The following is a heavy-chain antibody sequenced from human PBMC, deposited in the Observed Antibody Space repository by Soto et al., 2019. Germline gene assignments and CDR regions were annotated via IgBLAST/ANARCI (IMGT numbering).Heavy chain of an antibody. CDR3: ARDNCRDTMDCKPNLDY. J-gene: IGHJ4*02. CDR1: GVSVSSYY. CDR2: IYYSGST. Sequence: SETLSFTCTVSGVSVSSYYWSWIRQPPGKGLEWIGYIYYSGSTNYNPSLKSRVTISVDTSKNQFSLKLSSVTAADTAVYYCARDNCRDTMDCKPNLDYWGQGTLVTVSS. D-gene: IGHD3-3*01. V-gene: IGHV4-59*02.